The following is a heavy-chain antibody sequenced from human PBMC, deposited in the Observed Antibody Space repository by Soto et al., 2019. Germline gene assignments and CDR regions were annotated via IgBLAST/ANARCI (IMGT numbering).Heavy chain of an antibody. D-gene: IGHD3-22*01. Sequence: QVQLVQSGAEVKKPGASVKVSCKASGYAFTWVNIHWVRQAPGQRLEGMGWINAGNGNTKYSQKFQGRVTFTRDTSANTAYMELSSLISEDTAVYYCARPKDYDDCLDLWCQGTLVTVSS. V-gene: IGHV1-3*01. CDR3: ARPKDYDDCLDL. CDR1: GYAFTWVN. CDR2: INAGNGNT. J-gene: IGHJ4*02.